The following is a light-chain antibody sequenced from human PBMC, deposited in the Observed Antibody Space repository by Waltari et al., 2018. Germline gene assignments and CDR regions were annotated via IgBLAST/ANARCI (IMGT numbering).Light chain of an antibody. CDR2: DAS. J-gene: IGKJ1*01. Sequence: DIRVTQSPSSLSASVGDRVTISCRASQIISTRLNWYQHKPGEAPRLLIFDASTLQSGVPSGFSGFRSGTEFTLTIDSLHPDDFATYYGQQSYDSWTFGQGTKVE. CDR1: QIISTR. V-gene: IGKV1-39*01. CDR3: QQSYDSWT.